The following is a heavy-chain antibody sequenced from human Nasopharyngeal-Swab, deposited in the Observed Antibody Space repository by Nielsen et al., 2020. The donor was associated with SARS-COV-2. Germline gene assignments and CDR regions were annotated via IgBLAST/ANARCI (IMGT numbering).Heavy chain of an antibody. D-gene: IGHD4-23*01. CDR2: ISAYNGNT. CDR1: GYTFTSYG. Sequence: ASVKVSCKASGYTFTSYGISWVRQAPGQGLEWMGWISAYNGNTNYAQKLQGRVTMTTDTSTSTAYMELRSLRSDDTAVYYCASPATGVTLDAFDIWGQGTMVTVSS. J-gene: IGHJ3*02. CDR3: ASPATGVTLDAFDI. V-gene: IGHV1-18*01.